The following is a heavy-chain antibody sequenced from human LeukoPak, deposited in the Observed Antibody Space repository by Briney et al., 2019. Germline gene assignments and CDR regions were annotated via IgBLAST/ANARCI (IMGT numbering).Heavy chain of an antibody. Sequence: PGGSLRLSCATSGFTFSNAWMNWVRQAPGKGLEWVGRIRSNSDGGTIDYAAPVKGRFTLSRDDSKTTLYLQMNSLHTEDTAVYYCATDFYDSTWGQGTLVTVSS. CDR1: GFTFSNAW. D-gene: IGHD3-22*01. CDR3: ATDFYDST. CDR2: IRSNSDGGTI. J-gene: IGHJ5*02. V-gene: IGHV3-15*07.